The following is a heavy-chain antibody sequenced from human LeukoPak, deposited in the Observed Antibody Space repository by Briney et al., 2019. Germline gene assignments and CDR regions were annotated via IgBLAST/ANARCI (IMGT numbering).Heavy chain of an antibody. CDR3: ARDQGQEPTSAAGAFDY. V-gene: IGHV3-21*01. J-gene: IGHJ4*02. CDR1: GFTVSSNY. Sequence: PGGSLRLSCAASGFTVSSNYMSWVRQAPGKGLEWVSSISSSSSYIYYADSVKGRFTISRDNVKNSLYLQMNSLRAEDTAVYYCARDQGQEPTSAAGAFDYWGQGTLVTVSS. D-gene: IGHD6-13*01. CDR2: ISSSSSYI.